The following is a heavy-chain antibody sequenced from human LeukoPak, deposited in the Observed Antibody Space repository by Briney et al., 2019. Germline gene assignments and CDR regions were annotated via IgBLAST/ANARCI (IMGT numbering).Heavy chain of an antibody. J-gene: IGHJ4*02. V-gene: IGHV1-46*01. CDR2: INPSGGST. D-gene: IGHD3-10*01. CDR3: ARAGGLLWFGEQYYFDY. Sequence: ASVKVSCKASGYTFTSYGISWVRQAPGQGLEWMGIINPSGGSTSYAQKFQGRVTMTRDTSTSTVYMELSSLRSEDTAVYYCARAGGLLWFGEQYYFDYWGQGTLVTVSS. CDR1: GYTFTSYG.